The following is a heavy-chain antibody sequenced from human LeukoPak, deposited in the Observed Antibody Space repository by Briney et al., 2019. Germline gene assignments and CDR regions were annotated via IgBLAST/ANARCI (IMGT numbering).Heavy chain of an antibody. CDR2: INPNRDAT. J-gene: IGHJ4*02. CDR3: ARGLFVGVRSYFDY. D-gene: IGHD2-15*01. V-gene: IGHV1-2*02. CDR1: GYSSTGYY. Sequence: ASVKVSCKASGYSSTGYYMHWVRQAPGQGLEWMGWINPNRDATNYAQKFQGRVTMTRDTSISTAYMELSRLRSDDTAVYYCARGLFVGVRSYFDYWGQGTLVTVSS.